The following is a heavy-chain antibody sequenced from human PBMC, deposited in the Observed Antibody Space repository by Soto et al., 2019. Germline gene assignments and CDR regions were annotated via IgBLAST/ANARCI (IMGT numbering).Heavy chain of an antibody. V-gene: IGHV3-9*01. CDR2: ISWNSGSI. Sequence: EVQLVESGGGLVQPGRSLRLSCAASGFTFDDYAMHWVRQAPGKGLEWVSGISWNSGSIGYADSVKGRFTISRDNAKNSLYLQMNSLRAEDTALXXXXXXXXXDKYYFDYWGQGTLVTVSS. CDR1: GFTFDDYA. J-gene: IGHJ4*02. CDR3: XXXXXXDKYYFDY.